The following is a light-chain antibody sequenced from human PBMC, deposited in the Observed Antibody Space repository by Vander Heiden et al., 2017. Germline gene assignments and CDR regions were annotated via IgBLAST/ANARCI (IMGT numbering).Light chain of an antibody. CDR3: QQRSNWPYT. CDR1: QSVSTY. Sequence: EIVLTQSPVTLSLSPGERATLSCRASQSVSTYLAWFQQKPGQAPRLLIYDTSSRATGIPARFSGSVSRTDFTLTISSLEPEDFAVYVCQQRSNWPYTFGQGTKLESK. CDR2: DTS. V-gene: IGKV3-11*01. J-gene: IGKJ2*01.